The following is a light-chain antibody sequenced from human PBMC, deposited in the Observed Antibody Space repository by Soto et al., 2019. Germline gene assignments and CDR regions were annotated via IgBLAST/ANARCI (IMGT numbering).Light chain of an antibody. CDR1: SSDVGAYNS. CDR3: SSYTSTGAWV. CDR2: EVS. J-gene: IGLJ3*02. V-gene: IGLV2-14*01. Sequence: QSALAQPASVSGSPGQSITISCTGTSSDVGAYNSVSWYQQHPGQAPQLMIYEVSNRPSGVSNRFSGSKSGNTASLTISGLQAEDETDYYCSSYTSTGAWVFGGGTK.